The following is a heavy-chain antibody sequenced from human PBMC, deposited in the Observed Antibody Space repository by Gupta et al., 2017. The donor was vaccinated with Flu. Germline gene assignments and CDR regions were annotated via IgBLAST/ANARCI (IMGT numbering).Heavy chain of an antibody. CDR3: SKDLWY. CDR1: GFTFSTPG. CDR2: ISYDGRHN. J-gene: IGHJ4*02. Sequence: GFTFSTPGIHVVRQAPGKGLEWLAVISYDGRHNFYADSVKGRFTTSRDNSKNTVYLQMNSLRPEDTAVYYCSKDLWYWGQGTLVTVSS. V-gene: IGHV3-30*18.